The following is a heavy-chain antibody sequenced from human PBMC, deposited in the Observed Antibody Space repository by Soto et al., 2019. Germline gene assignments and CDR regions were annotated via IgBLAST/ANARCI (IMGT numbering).Heavy chain of an antibody. Sequence: ASLKVSCKASGYTCTSYDIDWVRQATGQGLEWMGWMNPNSGNTGYAQKFQGRVTMTRNTSISTAYMELSSLRSEDTAVYYCARGLGFSSGRDVWGQGTTVTVSS. CDR1: GYTCTSYD. J-gene: IGHJ6*02. CDR2: MNPNSGNT. D-gene: IGHD3-10*01. V-gene: IGHV1-8*01. CDR3: ARGLGFSSGRDV.